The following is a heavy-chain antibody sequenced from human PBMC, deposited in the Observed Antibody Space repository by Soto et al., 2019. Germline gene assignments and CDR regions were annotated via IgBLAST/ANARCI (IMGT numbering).Heavy chain of an antibody. J-gene: IGHJ4*02. CDR3: ARGVDYGEHPYFDY. V-gene: IGHV4-59*01. D-gene: IGHD4-17*01. CDR2: IYYNGST. Sequence: PSQTLSLTCTVSGGSISSFYWNWIRQPPGKGLEWIGFIYYNGSTNYNPSLKSRVTISADTSKNQFSLKLSSVTAADTAVYYCARGVDYGEHPYFDYWGQGTLVTVSS. CDR1: GGSISSFY.